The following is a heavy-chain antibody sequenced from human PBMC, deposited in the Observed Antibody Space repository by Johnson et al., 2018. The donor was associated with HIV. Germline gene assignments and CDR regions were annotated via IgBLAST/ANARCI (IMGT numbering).Heavy chain of an antibody. D-gene: IGHD6-6*01. J-gene: IGHJ3*02. CDR3: AKVHIAARWSYAFDI. Sequence: EVQLVESGGGLVQPGGSLRLSCAASGFTVSRDYMSWVRQAPGKGLEWVSVIYSDGSTYYADSVEGRFTISRDNFKNTLYLQMNSLRAEDTAVYFCAKVHIAARWSYAFDIWGQGTMVTVSS. CDR1: GFTVSRDY. CDR2: IYSDGST. V-gene: IGHV3-66*02.